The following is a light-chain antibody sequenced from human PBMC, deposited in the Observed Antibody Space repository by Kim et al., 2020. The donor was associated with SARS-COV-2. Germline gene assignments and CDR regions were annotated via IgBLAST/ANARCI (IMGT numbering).Light chain of an antibody. CDR1: SSNIGAGYD. Sequence: QRVTISCTGSSSNIGAGYDVHWYQQLPGTAPKLLIYGNSNRPSGVPDRFSGSKSGTSASLAITGLQAEDEADYYCQSYDSSLSGSVFGGGTQLPS. J-gene: IGLJ3*02. V-gene: IGLV1-40*01. CDR3: QSYDSSLSGSV. CDR2: GNS.